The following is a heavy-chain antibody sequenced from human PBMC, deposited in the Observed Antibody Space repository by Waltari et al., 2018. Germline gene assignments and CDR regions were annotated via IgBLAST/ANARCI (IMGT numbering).Heavy chain of an antibody. V-gene: IGHV4-59*08. CDR3: ARSIYPGIAAAGTGWFDP. CDR1: GGSISSYY. CDR2: IYYSVST. D-gene: IGHD6-13*01. Sequence: QVQLQESGPGLVKPSETLSLTCPVSGGSISSYYWSWIRMPPGQGLEWIGYIYYSVSTNYNPSLKSRVTISVDTSKNQFSLKLSSVTAADTAVYYCARSIYPGIAAAGTGWFDPWGQGTLVTVSS. J-gene: IGHJ5*02.